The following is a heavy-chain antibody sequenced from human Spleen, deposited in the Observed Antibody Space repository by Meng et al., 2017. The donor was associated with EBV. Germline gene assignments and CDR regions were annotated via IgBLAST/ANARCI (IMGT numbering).Heavy chain of an antibody. CDR3: ARDDRTGRGEPFIY. J-gene: IGHJ4*02. D-gene: IGHD3/OR15-3a*01. CDR1: GYSFTDYY. Sequence: QVQRVQSGGEGKKPGPSVKVSCKAYGYSFTDYYIPGVRQAPGQGLEWMGRVNPNSGATNYAPRFQDRVTMTTDTFVSTAYMELDRLKSDDSAVYYCARDDRTGRGEPFIYWGQGALVTVSS. V-gene: IGHV1-2*06. CDR2: VNPNSGAT.